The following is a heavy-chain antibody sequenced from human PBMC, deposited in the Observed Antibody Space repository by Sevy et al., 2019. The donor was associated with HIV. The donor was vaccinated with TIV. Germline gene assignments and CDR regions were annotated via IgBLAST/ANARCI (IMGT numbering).Heavy chain of an antibody. V-gene: IGHV3-15*01. CDR3: TTMGWHGGLDI. CDR1: GFTFTNTW. CDR2: IKSKNDGGAK. D-gene: IGHD4-17*01. Sequence: GGSLRLSCAASGFTFTNTWMSWVRQAPGKGLELVGRIKSKNDGGAKDYAAPVIGRFTISRDDSKSTLYLRMNSLKIEDAALYYCTTMGWHGGLDIWGQGTMDTVSS. J-gene: IGHJ3*02.